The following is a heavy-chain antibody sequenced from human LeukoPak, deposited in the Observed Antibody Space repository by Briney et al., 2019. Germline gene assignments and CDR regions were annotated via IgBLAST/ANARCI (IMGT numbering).Heavy chain of an antibody. CDR2: ISGSGGDT. J-gene: IGHJ4*02. CDR1: GFTFTDSY. D-gene: IGHD1-1*01. CDR3: ARDPRTVRI. V-gene: IGHV3-11*06. Sequence: GGSLRLSCAASGFTFTDSYMTWVRQAPGKGMEWLSYISGSGGDTNYADSVRGRFTISRDNAKNSLYLQMDSLRVEDTAVYYCARDPRTVRIWGQGTLVTVSS.